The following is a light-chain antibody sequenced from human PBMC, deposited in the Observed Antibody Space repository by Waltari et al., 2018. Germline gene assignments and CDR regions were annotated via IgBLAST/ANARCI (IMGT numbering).Light chain of an antibody. J-gene: IGKJ1*01. CDR2: WAS. CDR1: QSVLHSSNNKNY. CDR3: QQYYSSPRT. Sequence: DIVMTQSPDSLAVSLGERAAINCKSRQSVLHSSNNKNYLAWCQQKPGQPPKLLIYWASTRESGIPDRFRGSGSGTDFTLTISSLQAEDVAVYYCQQYYSSPRTFGQGTKVEIK. V-gene: IGKV4-1*01.